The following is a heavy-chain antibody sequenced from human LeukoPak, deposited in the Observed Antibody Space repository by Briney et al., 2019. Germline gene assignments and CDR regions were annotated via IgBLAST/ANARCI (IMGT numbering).Heavy chain of an antibody. CDR1: GGSFSGYY. J-gene: IGHJ4*02. D-gene: IGHD3-22*01. Sequence: ETLSLTCAVYGGSFSGYYWSWIRQAPGKGLEWVSAISGSGGSTYYADSVKGRFTISRDNSKNTLYLQMNSLRAEDTAVYYCAKGKWLLLFAPFDYWGQGTLVTVSS. V-gene: IGHV3-23*01. CDR3: AKGKWLLLFAPFDY. CDR2: ISGSGGST.